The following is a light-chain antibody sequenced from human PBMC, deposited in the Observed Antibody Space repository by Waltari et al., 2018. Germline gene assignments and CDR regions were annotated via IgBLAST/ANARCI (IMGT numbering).Light chain of an antibody. CDR2: RND. CDR1: SSNLGNNL. Sequence: QSVLTQPPSASGTPGQRVTISCSGTSSNLGNNLLNCYQKVPGTAPKLLIYRNDLRPSGVPDRFSASKSGTSASLAISGLQSEDEAEYYCASWDDSLNGHWVFGGGTKVTVL. J-gene: IGLJ3*02. V-gene: IGLV1-44*01. CDR3: ASWDDSLNGHWV.